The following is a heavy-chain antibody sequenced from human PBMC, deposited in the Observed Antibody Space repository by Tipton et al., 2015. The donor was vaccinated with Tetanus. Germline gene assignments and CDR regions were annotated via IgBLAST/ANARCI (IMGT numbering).Heavy chain of an antibody. D-gene: IGHD5-12*01. CDR3: ARAGEGGYDATMGFYYYYMDV. Sequence: TLSLTCTVSGASISTYSWTWIRRSPGKGLEWIAYLYFSGNTNYNPSLKTRVTMSPDTSKNQVSLRLNSVTAADTAVYYCARAGEGGYDATMGFYYYYMDVWGKGTTVTVSS. J-gene: IGHJ6*03. CDR2: LYFSGNT. V-gene: IGHV4-59*12. CDR1: GASISTYS.